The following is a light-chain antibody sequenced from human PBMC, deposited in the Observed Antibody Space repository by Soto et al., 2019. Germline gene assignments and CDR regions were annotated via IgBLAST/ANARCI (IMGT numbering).Light chain of an antibody. CDR2: AAS. CDR3: QQNYKAPPT. CDR1: QSVSSY. J-gene: IGKJ1*01. Sequence: DIQMTQSPSSLSASVGDRVTITCRASQSVSSYLSWYQHRPGEAPKLLIYAASSLQSGVPSRFSGSGSGTDFTLTISSLQPEDFATYSCQQNYKAPPTLGQGTKVDIK. V-gene: IGKV1-39*01.